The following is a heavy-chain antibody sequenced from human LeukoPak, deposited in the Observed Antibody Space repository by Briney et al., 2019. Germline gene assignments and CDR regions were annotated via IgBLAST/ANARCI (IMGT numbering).Heavy chain of an antibody. Sequence: SETLSLTCTVSGGSIISYHWSWIRQPAGKGVEWIGRIYTGGTTNYNPSLNSRVTISVDKSKSQFSLKLSSVTAADTAMYYCAREDSAAYCTSTSCYGFDHWGQGILVTASS. CDR2: IYTGGTT. J-gene: IGHJ4*02. CDR1: GGSIISYH. CDR3: AREDSAAYCTSTSCYGFDH. D-gene: IGHD2-2*01. V-gene: IGHV4-4*07.